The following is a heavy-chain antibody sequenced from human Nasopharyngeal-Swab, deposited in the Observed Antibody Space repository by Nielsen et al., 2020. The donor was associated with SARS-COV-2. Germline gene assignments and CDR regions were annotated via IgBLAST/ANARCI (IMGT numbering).Heavy chain of an antibody. V-gene: IGHV3-7*03. CDR2: MNPDGSET. CDR1: GFTFSSYW. Sequence: GGSLRLSCAASGFTFSSYWMTWVRQAPGKGLEWVANMNPDGSETYYVDSVKGRFLISRDNAKNSLYLRMNSLRAEDTAIYFCARAVAGATDYWGQGTLVTVSS. J-gene: IGHJ4*02. D-gene: IGHD1-26*01. CDR3: ARAVAGATDY.